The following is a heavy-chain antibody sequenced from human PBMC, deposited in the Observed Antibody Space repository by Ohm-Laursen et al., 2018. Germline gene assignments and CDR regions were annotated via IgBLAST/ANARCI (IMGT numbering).Heavy chain of an antibody. D-gene: IGHD5-18*01. CDR2: INPSGGST. Sequence: SVKVSCKASGYTFTSYYMHWVRQAPGQGLEWMGIINPSGGSTSYAQKFQGRVTMTRDTSTSTVYMELSSLRAEDTALYYCAKDIAPFTAMVSQPFDYWGQGTLVTVSS. CDR1: GYTFTSYY. CDR3: AKDIAPFTAMVSQPFDY. J-gene: IGHJ4*02. V-gene: IGHV1-46*01.